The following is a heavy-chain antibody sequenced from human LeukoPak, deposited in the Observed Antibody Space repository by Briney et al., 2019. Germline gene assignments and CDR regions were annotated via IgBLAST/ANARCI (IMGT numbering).Heavy chain of an antibody. J-gene: IGHJ4*02. Sequence: SVRVSCKATGYTFIIHGISWVRQAPGQGLEWMGGIIPIFGTANYAQKFQGRVTITADESTSTAYMELSSLRSEDTAVYYCARTPRRGWTTSGAPSFDYWGQGTLVTVSS. V-gene: IGHV1-69*13. D-gene: IGHD3-10*01. CDR2: IIPIFGTA. CDR3: ARTPRRGWTTSGAPSFDY. CDR1: GYTFIIHG.